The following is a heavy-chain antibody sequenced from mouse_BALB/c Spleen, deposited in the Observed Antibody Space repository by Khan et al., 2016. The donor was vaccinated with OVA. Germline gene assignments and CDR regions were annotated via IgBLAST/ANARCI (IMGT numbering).Heavy chain of an antibody. J-gene: IGHJ2*01. CDR1: GHTFKNSY. CDR2: IDPPNGNT. D-gene: IGHD1-1*02. CDR3: ASMARK. V-gene: IGHV14-3*02. Sequence: EVQLLQSGAELVKPGATVKLSCTASGHTFKNSYMHWLKQWPEQGLEWIGWIDPPNGNTKYDPKFQGKVTISADTSSNTAYLQISSLTSEDAAVYYGASMARKWGQGTTLTVSS.